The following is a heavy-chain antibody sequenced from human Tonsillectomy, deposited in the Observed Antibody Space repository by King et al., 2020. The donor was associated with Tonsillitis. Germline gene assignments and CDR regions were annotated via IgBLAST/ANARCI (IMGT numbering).Heavy chain of an antibody. V-gene: IGHV3-43*02. CDR1: GFTFDDYA. J-gene: IGHJ6*03. D-gene: IGHD3-16*01. CDR3: AKGLSGITLQGVIPACCNYMDV. Sequence: VQLVESGGGVVQPGGSLRLSCAASGFTFDDYAMHWVRQAPGKGLEWVSFISGDGGSTYYADFVKGRLTISRDNSKNSLYLQMNSLRTEDTALYYCAKGLSGITLQGVIPACCNYMDVWGKGTTVTIAS. CDR2: ISGDGGST.